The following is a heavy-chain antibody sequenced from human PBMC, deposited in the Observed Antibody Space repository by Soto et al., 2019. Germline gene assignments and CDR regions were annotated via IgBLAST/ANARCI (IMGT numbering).Heavy chain of an antibody. CDR3: EKDRDPDGIWTFDS. J-gene: IGHJ5*01. CDR1: GFTFRTFT. Sequence: EVQLLEHGGQLVQPGESLRLSCAASGFTFRTFTMNWVRQAPGKGLEWVSGIIGGDGDKFYSDSVKGRFTISRDNSKDMLFLQMSSLRVDDTAVYYCEKDRDPDGIWTFDSWGQGTLVTVSS. V-gene: IGHV3-23*01. CDR2: IIGGDGDK. D-gene: IGHD3-9*01.